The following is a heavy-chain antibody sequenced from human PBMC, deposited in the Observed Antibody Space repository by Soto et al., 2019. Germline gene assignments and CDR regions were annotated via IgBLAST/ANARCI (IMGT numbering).Heavy chain of an antibody. D-gene: IGHD1-26*01. V-gene: IGHV1-69*01. Sequence: QLVQSGAEVREPGSSVKVSCKASGGTFSSYTVIWVRQAPGQGLEWMGGITPTLNIAKYAEKFQGRGTITADESTSTVNMHLSSLRSEDTAVYFCARGYYSGSNPSSFDYWGQGTLVAVSS. J-gene: IGHJ4*02. CDR2: ITPTLNIA. CDR3: ARGYYSGSNPSSFDY. CDR1: GGTFSSYT.